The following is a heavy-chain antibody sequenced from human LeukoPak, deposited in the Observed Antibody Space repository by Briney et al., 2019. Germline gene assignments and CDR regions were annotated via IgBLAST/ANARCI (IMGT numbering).Heavy chain of an antibody. V-gene: IGHV3-30-3*01. Sequence: PGRSLRLSCAASGFTFSSYAMHWVRQAPGKGLGWVAVISCDGSNKYYADSVKGRFTISRDISKNTLYLQMNSLRAEDTAVYYCAKVPGYCSSTSCRTYYFDYWGQGTLVTVSS. CDR1: GFTFSSYA. J-gene: IGHJ4*02. D-gene: IGHD2-2*01. CDR3: AKVPGYCSSTSCRTYYFDY. CDR2: ISCDGSNK.